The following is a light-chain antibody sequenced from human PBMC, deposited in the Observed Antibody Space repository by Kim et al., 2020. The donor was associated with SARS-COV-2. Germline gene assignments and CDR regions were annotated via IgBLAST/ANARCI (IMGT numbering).Light chain of an antibody. CDR1: SLRSYY. CDR3: NSRDSSGNHWV. V-gene: IGLV3-19*01. J-gene: IGLJ3*02. CDR2: GKN. Sequence: SSELTQDPAVSVALGQTVRITCQGDSLRSYYANWYQQKPGQAPVLVIYGKNKRPSGIPDRFSGSSSGSTASLTITGAQAEDEADYYCNSRDSSGNHWVFGGGTQLTVL.